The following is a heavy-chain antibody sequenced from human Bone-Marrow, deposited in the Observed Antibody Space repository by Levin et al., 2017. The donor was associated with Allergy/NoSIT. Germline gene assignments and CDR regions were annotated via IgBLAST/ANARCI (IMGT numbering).Heavy chain of an antibody. CDR2: IKTKAEGGST. D-gene: IGHD2/OR15-2a*01. Sequence: LSLTCAASGFTFRNAWLNWVRQAPGKGLEWVGRIKTKAEGGSTDYAAPVKDNFAISRDDSKSTVYLQMNGLKTEDTAVYYCAIGLSSATFWTRGFDYWGQGSLVTVSS. J-gene: IGHJ4*02. CDR3: AIGLSSATFWTRGFDY. V-gene: IGHV3-15*07. CDR1: GFTFRNAW.